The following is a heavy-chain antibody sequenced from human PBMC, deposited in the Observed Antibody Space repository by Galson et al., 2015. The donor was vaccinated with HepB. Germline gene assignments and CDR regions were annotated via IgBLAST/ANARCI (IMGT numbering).Heavy chain of an antibody. J-gene: IGHJ4*02. CDR1: GFTFSNYG. V-gene: IGHV3-30*18. CDR3: AKGAGGRGAVAGIYYFDY. Sequence: SLRLSCAASGFTFSNYGMHWVRQTPGKGLEWVAVVSYDGSDKYYADSVEGRFTISRDNSKNTLSLQMNSLRAEDTAVYYCAKGAGGRGAVAGIYYFDYWGRGTLVTVSS. D-gene: IGHD6-19*01. CDR2: VSYDGSDK.